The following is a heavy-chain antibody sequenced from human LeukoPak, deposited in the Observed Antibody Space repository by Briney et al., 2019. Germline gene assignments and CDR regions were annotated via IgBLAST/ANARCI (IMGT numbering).Heavy chain of an antibody. CDR1: GFTFSSYS. CDR2: ISSSSSTI. V-gene: IGHV3-48*01. D-gene: IGHD3-22*01. CDR3: ARDTNQYDSSGYSHDY. J-gene: IGHJ4*02. Sequence: GGSLRLSCAASGFTFSSYSMNWVRQAPGKELEWVSYISSSSSTIYYADSVKGRFTISRDNAKNSLYLQMNSLRAEDTAVYYCARDTNQYDSSGYSHDYWGQGTLVTVSS.